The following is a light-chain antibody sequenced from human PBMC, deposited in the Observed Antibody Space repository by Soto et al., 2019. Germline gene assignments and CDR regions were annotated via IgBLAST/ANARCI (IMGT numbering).Light chain of an antibody. CDR3: SSFTSINTWV. V-gene: IGLV2-14*01. Sequence: QSALTQPASVSGSPGQSSTISCTGTSSDVGGYNYVSWYQQHPGKAPKLMIYEVSNRPSGVSNRFSGSKSGNTASLTISGLQAEDEADYYCSSFTSINTWVFGGGTKVTVL. CDR1: SSDVGGYNY. J-gene: IGLJ3*02. CDR2: EVS.